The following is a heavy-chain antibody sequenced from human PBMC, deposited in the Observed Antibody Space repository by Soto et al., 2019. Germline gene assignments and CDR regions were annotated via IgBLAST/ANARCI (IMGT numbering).Heavy chain of an antibody. CDR1: GFTFSGSA. V-gene: IGHV3-73*01. CDR3: AKGGYNYGFLFDC. CDR2: IRSKANSYAT. D-gene: IGHD5-18*01. Sequence: GSLRLSCAASGFTFSGSAMHWVRQASGKGLEWVGRIRSKANSYATAYAASVKGRFTISRDDSKNTAYLQMNSLRAEDTAVYYCAKGGYNYGFLFDCWGQGTLVTVSS. J-gene: IGHJ4*02.